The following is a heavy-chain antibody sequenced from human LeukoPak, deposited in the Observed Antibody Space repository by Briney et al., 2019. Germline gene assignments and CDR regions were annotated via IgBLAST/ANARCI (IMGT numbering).Heavy chain of an antibody. CDR2: INHSGST. D-gene: IGHD3-10*01. Sequence: SETLSLTCAVDGGSFSGYYWSWIRQPPGKGLEWIGEINHSGSTNYNPSLKSRVTISVDTSKNQFSLKLSSVTAADTAAYYCARKDRYYYGSGSYGIDYWGQGTLVTVSS. CDR1: GGSFSGYY. CDR3: ARKDRYYYGSGSYGIDY. J-gene: IGHJ4*02. V-gene: IGHV4-34*01.